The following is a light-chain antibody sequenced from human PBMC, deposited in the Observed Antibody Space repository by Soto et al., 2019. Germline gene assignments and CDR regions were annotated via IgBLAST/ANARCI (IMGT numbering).Light chain of an antibody. J-gene: IGLJ1*01. CDR3: CSYAGRSTPYV. V-gene: IGLV2-11*01. CDR1: SSDVGRYNY. CDR2: DVT. Sequence: SVLTQPRSVSGSPGQSVTISCTGSSSDVGRYNYVSWYQQLPGKAPKLIIYDVTKRPSGVPDRFSGSKSGNTASLTISGLQADDEADYYCCSYAGRSTPYVSGTGTKVTVL.